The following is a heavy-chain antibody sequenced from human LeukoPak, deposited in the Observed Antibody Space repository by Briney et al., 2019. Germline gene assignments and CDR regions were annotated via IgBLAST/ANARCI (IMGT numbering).Heavy chain of an antibody. J-gene: IGHJ6*03. CDR1: GYTFTSYD. Sequence: ASVKVSCKASGYTFTSYDINWVRQATGQGLEWMGWMNPNSGNTGYAQKFQGRVTITRNTSISTAYMELSSLRSEGTAVYYCARGQQLVDLGLDYYYMDVWGKGTTVTVSS. V-gene: IGHV1-8*03. CDR2: MNPNSGNT. CDR3: ARGQQLVDLGLDYYYMDV. D-gene: IGHD6-13*01.